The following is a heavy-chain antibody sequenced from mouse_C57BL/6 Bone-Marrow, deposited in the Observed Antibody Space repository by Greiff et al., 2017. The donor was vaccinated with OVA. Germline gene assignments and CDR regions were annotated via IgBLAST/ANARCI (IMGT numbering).Heavy chain of an antibody. D-gene: IGHD1-1*01. CDR1: GYTFTSYW. Sequence: QVQLKESGAELVKPGASVKMSCKASGYTFTSYWITWVKQRPGQGLEWIGDIYPGSGSTNYNEKFKSKATLTVDTSSSTAYMQLSSLTSEDSAVYYCARDYGSRRFAYWGQGTLVTVSA. CDR2: IYPGSGST. V-gene: IGHV1-55*01. CDR3: ARDYGSRRFAY. J-gene: IGHJ3*01.